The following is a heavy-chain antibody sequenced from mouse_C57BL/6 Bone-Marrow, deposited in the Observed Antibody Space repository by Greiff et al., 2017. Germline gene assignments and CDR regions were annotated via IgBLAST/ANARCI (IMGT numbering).Heavy chain of an antibody. D-gene: IGHD4-1*01. J-gene: IGHJ2*01. CDR3: ARKLGPGFFDY. V-gene: IGHV1-15*01. CDR1: GYTFTDYE. CDR2: IDPETGGT. Sequence: QVQLKESGAELVRPGASVTLSCKASGYTFTDYEMHWVKQTPVHGLEWIGAIDPETGGTAYNQKFKGKAILTADKSSSTAYMQLNSLTSEDSAVYYCARKLGPGFFDYWGQGTTLTVSS.